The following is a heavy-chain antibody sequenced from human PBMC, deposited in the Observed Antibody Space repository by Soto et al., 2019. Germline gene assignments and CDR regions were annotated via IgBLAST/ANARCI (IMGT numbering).Heavy chain of an antibody. Sequence: SVKVSCKASGGTFSSYTISWVRQAPGQGLEWMGRIIPILGIANYAQKFQGRVTITADKSTSTAYMELSSLRSEDTAVYYCAGARSDEAIFGVVIRGYYYYMDVWGKGTTVTVSS. CDR3: AGARSDEAIFGVVIRGYYYYMDV. D-gene: IGHD3-3*01. CDR2: IIPILGIA. CDR1: GGTFSSYT. V-gene: IGHV1-69*02. J-gene: IGHJ6*03.